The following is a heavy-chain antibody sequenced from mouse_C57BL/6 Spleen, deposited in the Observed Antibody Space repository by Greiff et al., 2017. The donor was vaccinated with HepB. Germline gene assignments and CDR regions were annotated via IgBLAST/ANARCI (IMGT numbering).Heavy chain of an antibody. CDR1: GYTFTSYW. CDR2: IYPGNSDT. Sequence: VQLQQSGTVLARPGASVKMSCKTSGYTFTSYWMHWVKQRPGQGLEWIGAIYPGNSDTSYNQKFKGKAKLTAVTSASTAYMELSSLTNEDSAVYYCTRAYSGLYYFDYWGQGTTLTVSS. V-gene: IGHV1-5*01. D-gene: IGHD2-12*01. CDR3: TRAYSGLYYFDY. J-gene: IGHJ2*01.